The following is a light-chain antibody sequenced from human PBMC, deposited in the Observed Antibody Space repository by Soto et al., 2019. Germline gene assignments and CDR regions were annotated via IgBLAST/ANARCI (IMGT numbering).Light chain of an antibody. Sequence: QSALTQPRSVSGSPGQSVTISCTGTSRDVGRYDYVSWYQQHPGKAPKLIVYDVVELSSWFPDRFSDCNSGTTASLTMSELQADDLVDYYCCSFAGSYSYVFGTGTKVTVL. CDR3: CSFAGSYSYV. CDR1: SRDVGRYDY. J-gene: IGLJ1*01. V-gene: IGLV2-11*01. CDR2: DVV.